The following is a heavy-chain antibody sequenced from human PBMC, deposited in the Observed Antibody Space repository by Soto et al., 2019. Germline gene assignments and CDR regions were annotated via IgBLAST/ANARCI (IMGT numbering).Heavy chain of an antibody. D-gene: IGHD2-15*01. CDR3: ARCSGGSCYESAYYGMDV. CDR2: IIPIFGTA. Sequence: QVQLVQSGAEVKKPGSSVKVSCKASGGTFSSYAISWVRQAPGQGLEWMGGIIPIFGTANYAQKFQGRVTITADEATSTAYMELSSLRSEDTAVYYCARCSGGSCYESAYYGMDVWGQGTTVTVSS. J-gene: IGHJ6*02. CDR1: GGTFSSYA. V-gene: IGHV1-69*12.